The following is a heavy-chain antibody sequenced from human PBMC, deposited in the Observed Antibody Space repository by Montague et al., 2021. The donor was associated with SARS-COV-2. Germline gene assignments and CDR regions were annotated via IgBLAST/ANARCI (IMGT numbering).Heavy chain of an antibody. J-gene: IGHJ4*02. CDR2: VHHSGIT. D-gene: IGHD2-15*01. CDR1: GGSISNHY. CDR3: ARITEVVPFDF. Sequence: SETLSLTCTVSGGSISNHYWSWIRQPPGKGLQWVGYVHHSGITNYNPSLKSRVTISIDTPKSRFSLNLRSVTAADTAVYFCARITEVVPFDFWGRGTLVSVSS. V-gene: IGHV4-59*11.